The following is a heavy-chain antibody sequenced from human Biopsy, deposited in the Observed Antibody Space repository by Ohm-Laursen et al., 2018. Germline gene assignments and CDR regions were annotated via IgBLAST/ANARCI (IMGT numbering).Heavy chain of an antibody. V-gene: IGHV1-69*06. D-gene: IGHD3-9*01. CDR2: NIPILGTG. CDR1: GGTFSNYG. CDR3: ATKLTGYFHH. J-gene: IGHJ1*01. Sequence: SVKVSCNAPGGTFSNYGVNWVRQAPGQGLEWLGGNIPILGTGNYAQKFQDRVTVAADTSTSAATMELRSLRSDDTAVYYCATKLTGYFHHWGQGTLVIVSS.